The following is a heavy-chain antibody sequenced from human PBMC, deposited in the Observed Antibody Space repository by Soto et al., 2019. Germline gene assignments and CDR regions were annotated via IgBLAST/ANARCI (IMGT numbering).Heavy chain of an antibody. CDR3: ARLKEWAPSSTSNHYYYYCMDV. D-gene: IGHD2-2*01. Sequence: GGSLRLSCAASGFTFSSYGMHWVRQAPGKGLEWVAVIWYDGSNKYYADSVKGRFTISGDNSKNTLYLQMNSLRAMDTAVYDCARLKEWAPSSTSNHYYYYCMDVWGQGTTVTVSS. V-gene: IGHV3-33*01. J-gene: IGHJ6*02. CDR2: IWYDGSNK. CDR1: GFTFSSYG.